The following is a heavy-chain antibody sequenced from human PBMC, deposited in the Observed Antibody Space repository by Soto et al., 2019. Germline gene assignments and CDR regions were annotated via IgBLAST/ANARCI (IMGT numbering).Heavy chain of an antibody. J-gene: IGHJ3*02. CDR3: TMYGGNEAFDI. CDR1: GYSFTSYW. D-gene: IGHD2-15*01. Sequence: GESLKISCKGSGYSFTSYWISWVRQMPGKGLEWMGRIDPSDSYTNYSPSFQGHVTISADKSISTAYLQWSSLKASDTAMYYCTMYGGNEAFDIWGQGTMVTVSS. V-gene: IGHV5-10-1*01. CDR2: IDPSDSYT.